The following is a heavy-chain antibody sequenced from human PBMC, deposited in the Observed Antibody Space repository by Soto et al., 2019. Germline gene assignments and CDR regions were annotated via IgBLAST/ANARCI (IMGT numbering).Heavy chain of an antibody. CDR1: GFTFSSYA. V-gene: IGHV3-30-3*01. D-gene: IGHD6-19*01. J-gene: IGHJ4*02. CDR3: ASAEDSGIIDY. Sequence: GGSLRLSCAASGFTFSSYAMHWVRQAPGKGLEWVAVISYDGSNKYYADSVKGRFTISRDNSKNTLYLQMNSLRAEDTAVYYCASAEDSGIIDYWGQGTLVTVSS. CDR2: ISYDGSNK.